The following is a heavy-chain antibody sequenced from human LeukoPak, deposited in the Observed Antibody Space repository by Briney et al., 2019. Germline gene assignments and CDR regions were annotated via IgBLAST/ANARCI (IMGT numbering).Heavy chain of an antibody. CDR1: GGSFSGYY. J-gene: IGHJ5*02. CDR3: ARAINYYGSFDP. D-gene: IGHD3-10*01. Sequence: SETLSLTCAVYGGSFSGYYWSWIRQPPGKGLEWIGEINHSGSTNYNPSLKSQVTISVDTSKNQFSLKLSSVTAADTAVYYCARAINYYGSFDPWGQGTLVTVSS. CDR2: INHSGST. V-gene: IGHV4-34*01.